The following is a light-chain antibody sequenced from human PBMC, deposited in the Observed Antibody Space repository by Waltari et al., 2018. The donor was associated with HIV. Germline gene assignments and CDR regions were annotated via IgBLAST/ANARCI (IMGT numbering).Light chain of an antibody. V-gene: IGLV2-8*01. CDR1: SSDVGGYNY. Sequence: QSALTQPPSASGSPGQSVTISCTGTSSDVGGYNYVSWYQQHPGKAPNLMMYVVSKRPAGVPVRFSGSNSGNTASLTVSGLQAEDEADYYCSSYEGSNNVVFGGGTKLTVL. CDR2: VVS. CDR3: SSYEGSNNVV. J-gene: IGLJ2*01.